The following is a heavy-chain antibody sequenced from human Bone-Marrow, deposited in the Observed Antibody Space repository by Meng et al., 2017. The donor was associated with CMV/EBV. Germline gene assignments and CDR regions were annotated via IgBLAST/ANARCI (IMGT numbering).Heavy chain of an antibody. CDR1: GFTFSSYS. Sequence: GESLKISCAASGFTFSSYSMNWVRQAPGKGLEWVSIITGNGGSIHYADSVKGRFTISRDNSKNMLFLQMNSLRAEDTAIYYCAKGRYSSAYYYWGQGTRVTVSS. CDR3: AKGRYSSAYYY. J-gene: IGHJ4*02. V-gene: IGHV3-23*01. CDR2: ITGNGGSI. D-gene: IGHD6-19*01.